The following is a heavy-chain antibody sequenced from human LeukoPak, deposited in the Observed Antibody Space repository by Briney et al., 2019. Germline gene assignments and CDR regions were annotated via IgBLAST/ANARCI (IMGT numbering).Heavy chain of an antibody. CDR2: INHSGST. CDR1: GGSFSGYY. D-gene: IGHD6-6*01. CDR3: ARQEGGEEYSST. Sequence: SETLSLTCAVYGGSFSGYYWSWIRQPPGKGLEWIGEINHSGSTNYNPSLKSRVTISVDTSKNQFSLKLSSVTAADTAVYYCARQEGGEEYSSTWGQGTLVTVSS. J-gene: IGHJ5*02. V-gene: IGHV4-34*01.